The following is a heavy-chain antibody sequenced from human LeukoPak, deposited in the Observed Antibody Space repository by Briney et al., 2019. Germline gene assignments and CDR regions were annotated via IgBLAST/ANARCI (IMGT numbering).Heavy chain of an antibody. V-gene: IGHV1-69*05. D-gene: IGHD3-3*01. J-gene: IGHJ4*02. CDR2: IIPIFGTA. CDR3: ARDPQSAYDFWSGYLE. CDR1: GGTFSSYA. Sequence: ASVKVSCKASGGTFSSYAISWVRQAPGQGLEWMGGIIPIFGTANYAQKFQGRVTITTDESTNTAYMELSSLRSEDTAVYYCARDPQSAYDFWSGYLEWGQGTLVTVSS.